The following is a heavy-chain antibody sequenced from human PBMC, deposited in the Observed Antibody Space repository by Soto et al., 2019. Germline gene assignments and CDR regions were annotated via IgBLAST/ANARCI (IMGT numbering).Heavy chain of an antibody. CDR3: ARPEYSGYDCWFDP. CDR1: GGSISSSSYY. V-gene: IGHV4-39*01. D-gene: IGHD5-12*01. Sequence: SETLSLTCTVSGGSISSSSYYWGWIRQPPGKGLEWIGSIYYSGSTYYNPSLKSRVTISVDTSKNQFSLKLSSVTAADTAVYYCARPEYSGYDCWFDPWGQGTLVTVSS. J-gene: IGHJ5*02. CDR2: IYYSGST.